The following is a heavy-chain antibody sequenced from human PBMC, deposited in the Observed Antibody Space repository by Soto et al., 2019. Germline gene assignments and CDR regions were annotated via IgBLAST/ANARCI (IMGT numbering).Heavy chain of an antibody. CDR1: GGTFSSSS. D-gene: IGHD2-8*01. CDR2: IIPIFGTA. V-gene: IGHV1-69*01. J-gene: IGHJ4*02. Sequence: QVQLVQSGAEVKKPGSSVKVSCKASGGTFSSSSINWLRQAPGQGLEWMGEIIPIFGTANYAQKFQGRVTITADESTSTAYMALSSLRSEDPAVYYCARDGVRHSGGIDCWGQGTLVNVSS. CDR3: ARDGVRHSGGIDC.